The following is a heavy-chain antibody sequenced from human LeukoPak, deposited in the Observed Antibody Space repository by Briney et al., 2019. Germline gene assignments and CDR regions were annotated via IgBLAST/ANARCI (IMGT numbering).Heavy chain of an antibody. V-gene: IGHV3-74*01. CDR2: INIDGRSI. Sequence: GGSLTLSCAASTFTFSNYWMHWVRQAPGKGLVWVSRINIDGRSISYADSVKGRFTISRDNAKNTLYLQMNSLRAEDTAVYYCARVPATGTAFDDWGQGTMATVSS. J-gene: IGHJ4*02. CDR3: ARVPATGTAFDD. D-gene: IGHD6-13*01. CDR1: TFTFSNYW.